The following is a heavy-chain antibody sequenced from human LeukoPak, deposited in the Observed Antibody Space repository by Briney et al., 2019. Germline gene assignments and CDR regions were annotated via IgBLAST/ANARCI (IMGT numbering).Heavy chain of an antibody. CDR1: GGSISSSSYY. CDR3: ARDFLSVDIVATLDY. V-gene: IGHV4-39*02. J-gene: IGHJ4*02. Sequence: PSETLSLTCTVSGGSISSSSYYWGWIRQPPGKGLEWIGSIYYSGSTYYNPSLKSRVTISVDTSKNQFSLKLSSVTAADTAVYYCARDFLSVDIVATLDYWGQGTLVTVSS. CDR2: IYYSGST. D-gene: IGHD5-12*01.